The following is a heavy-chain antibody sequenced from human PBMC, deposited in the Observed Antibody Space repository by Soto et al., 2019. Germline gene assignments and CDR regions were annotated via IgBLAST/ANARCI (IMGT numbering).Heavy chain of an antibody. V-gene: IGHV1-69*06. CDR3: ARVMIRDFVADDLGPLDL. CDR2: IIPMFGSV. CDR1: GGTFSNFA. Sequence: QMQLVQSGADVKKPGSSVRVSCKVSGGTFSNFAITWLRQAPGQGPEWLGGIIPMFGSVAYAQKFQDTVTITADTSTNTVHMEVASLKSGDTALYFCARVMIRDFVADDLGPLDLWGQGTLVTVSS. J-gene: IGHJ5*02. D-gene: IGHD6-19*01.